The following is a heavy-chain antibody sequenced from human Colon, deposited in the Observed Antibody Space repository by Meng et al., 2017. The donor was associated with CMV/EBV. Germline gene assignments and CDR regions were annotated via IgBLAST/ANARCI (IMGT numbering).Heavy chain of an antibody. V-gene: IGHV1-69*02. D-gene: IGHD6-25*01. CDR2: ILPILDKP. J-gene: IGHJ6*01. Sequence: SVKVSCKASGGTFSSYTISWVRQAPGQGLEWMGRILPILDKPNYAQKFQGRLTISADKSTSTAYMELSRLGSEDTAVYYCARSGLRSGGRGGLEVWGQGTTVTVSS. CDR3: ARSGLRSGGRGGLEV. CDR1: GGTFSSYT.